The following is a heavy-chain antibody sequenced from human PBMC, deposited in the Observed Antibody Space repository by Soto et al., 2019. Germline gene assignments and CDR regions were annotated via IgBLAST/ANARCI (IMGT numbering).Heavy chain of an antibody. Sequence: PGESLKISCKGSGYSFTSYWITWVRQMPGKGLEWMGRIDPSDSYPNYSPSFQGHVTISVDRSISTAYLQWSSLKASDTAIYYCARLTSNSLSHYWGQGTLVTVSS. V-gene: IGHV5-10-1*01. J-gene: IGHJ4*02. CDR2: IDPSDSYP. D-gene: IGHD2-2*01. CDR3: ARLTSNSLSHY. CDR1: GYSFTSYW.